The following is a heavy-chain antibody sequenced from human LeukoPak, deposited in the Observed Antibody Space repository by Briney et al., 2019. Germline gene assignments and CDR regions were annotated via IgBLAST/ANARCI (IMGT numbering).Heavy chain of an antibody. Sequence: PGGSLRLSCAASGFTFSSYAMSWVRQAPGKGLEWVSAISGSGGSTYYADYVKGRFTISRDNSKNTLYMQMNSLRADDTAVYYFAKDRDPDIVVGPAAINGYWGQGTLVTVSS. J-gene: IGHJ4*02. CDR2: ISGSGGST. CDR1: GFTFSSYA. CDR3: AKDRDPDIVVGPAAINGY. D-gene: IGHD2-2*02. V-gene: IGHV3-23*01.